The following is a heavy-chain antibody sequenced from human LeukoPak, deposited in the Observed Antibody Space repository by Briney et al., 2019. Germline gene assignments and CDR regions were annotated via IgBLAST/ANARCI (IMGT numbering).Heavy chain of an antibody. Sequence: PGGSLRLSCAASGFTLSRFSMNWVRPAPVKGVEWVSNISSSNSTIYYADSVKGRFTISRDNAKNSLYLQMNSLRAEDTAVYYCARDSYGDYYFDYWGQGTLVTISS. J-gene: IGHJ4*02. CDR2: ISSSNSTI. V-gene: IGHV3-48*01. D-gene: IGHD4-17*01. CDR3: ARDSYGDYYFDY. CDR1: GFTLSRFS.